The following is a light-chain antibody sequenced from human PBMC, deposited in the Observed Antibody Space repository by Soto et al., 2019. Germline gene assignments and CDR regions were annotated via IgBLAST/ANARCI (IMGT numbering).Light chain of an antibody. Sequence: DIQLTQAPSFLSASAGDTVTITCRASQDIRSYLAWYQQKAGRAPKLLIYDASTLYSGVPSRFSGSGSGTDFTLAISGLQPEDFATYYCQQLSRYPSTFGGGTKVDIK. CDR2: DAS. CDR3: QQLSRYPST. V-gene: IGKV1-9*01. CDR1: QDIRSY. J-gene: IGKJ4*01.